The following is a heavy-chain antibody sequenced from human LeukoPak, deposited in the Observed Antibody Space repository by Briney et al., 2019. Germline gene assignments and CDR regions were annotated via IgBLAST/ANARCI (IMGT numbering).Heavy chain of an antibody. Sequence: PGGSLRLSCAASGFTVSSNYMSWVRQAPGKGLEWVSVIYSGGSTYYADSVKGRFTISRDNSKNTLYLQMNSLRAEDTAVYYCATPQQQLDRYYYYYMDVWGKGTTVTVSS. D-gene: IGHD6-13*01. CDR2: IYSGGST. V-gene: IGHV3-53*01. CDR3: ATPQQQLDRYYYYYMDV. J-gene: IGHJ6*03. CDR1: GFTVSSNY.